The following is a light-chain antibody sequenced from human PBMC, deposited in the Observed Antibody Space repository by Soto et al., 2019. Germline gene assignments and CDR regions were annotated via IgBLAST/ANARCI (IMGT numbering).Light chain of an antibody. CDR3: QQYGVSPGT. CDR2: GAS. J-gene: IGKJ1*01. V-gene: IGKV3-20*01. CDR1: QIVDSRH. Sequence: ELVLTQSPGTLSLSPGERSTLSCRASQIVDSRHLAWYQQKPGQAPRLLIYGASSRATGIPDRFSGSGSGTDFSLTISRLEPADFAVYYCQQYGVSPGTFGQGTKVEI.